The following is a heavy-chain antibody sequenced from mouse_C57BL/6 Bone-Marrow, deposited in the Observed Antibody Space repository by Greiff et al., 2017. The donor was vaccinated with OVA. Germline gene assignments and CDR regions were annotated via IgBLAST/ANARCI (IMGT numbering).Heavy chain of an antibody. CDR2: FHPYNDDT. J-gene: IGHJ3*01. CDR1: GYTFTTYP. D-gene: IGHD2-4*01. V-gene: IGHV1-47*01. CDR3: ATPDYDGGFAY. Sequence: VQVVESGAELVKPGASVKMSCKASGYTFTTYPIEWMKQNHGKSLEWIGNFHPYNDDTKYNEKFKGKATLTVEKSSSTVYLELSRLTSDDSAVYYCATPDYDGGFAYWGQGTLVTVSA.